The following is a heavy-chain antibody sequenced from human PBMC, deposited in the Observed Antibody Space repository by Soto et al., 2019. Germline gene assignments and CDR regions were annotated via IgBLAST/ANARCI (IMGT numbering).Heavy chain of an antibody. D-gene: IGHD2-15*01. J-gene: IGHJ4*02. V-gene: IGHV3-23*01. CDR3: AKEAYCSGGSCYSVFGY. CDR1: GFTFSSYA. CDR2: ISGSGGST. Sequence: GGSLRLSCAASGFTFSSYAMSWVRQAPGKGLEWVSAISGSGGSTYYADSVKGRFTISRDNSKNTLYLQMNSLRAEDTAVYYCAKEAYCSGGSCYSVFGYWGQGTLVTVSS.